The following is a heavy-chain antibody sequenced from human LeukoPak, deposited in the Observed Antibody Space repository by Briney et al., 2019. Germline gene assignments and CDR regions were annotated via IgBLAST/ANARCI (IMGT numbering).Heavy chain of an antibody. Sequence: ASVKVSCKASGYTFTSYTIHWVRQAPGQRLEWMGWISVSRGDSKCSQEFQGRVTLTRDTSATTAYLEVSSLRPEDMAVYYCARERGIRDAFDFWGQGTMVTVSS. CDR3: ARERGIRDAFDF. D-gene: IGHD1-14*01. V-gene: IGHV1-3*03. J-gene: IGHJ3*01. CDR2: ISVSRGDS. CDR1: GYTFTSYT.